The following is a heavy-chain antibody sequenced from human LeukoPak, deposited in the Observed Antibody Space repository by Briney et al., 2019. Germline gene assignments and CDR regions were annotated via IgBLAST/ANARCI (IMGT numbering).Heavy chain of an antibody. CDR1: GFMFSSHN. D-gene: IGHD6-19*01. V-gene: IGHV3-48*01. J-gene: IGHJ4*02. CDR2: LSSSGSTI. CDR3: ARANGWYLRNYFDY. Sequence: GGSLRLSCVASGFMFSSHNMNWVRQAPGKGLEWISYLSSSGSTIYYEDSVQGRFTISRDNAKKSLYLQMDSLRAEDTAVYYCARANGWYLRNYFDYWGQGILVTVSS.